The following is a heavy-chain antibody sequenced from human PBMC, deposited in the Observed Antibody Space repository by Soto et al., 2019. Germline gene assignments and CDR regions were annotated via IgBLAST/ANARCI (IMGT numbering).Heavy chain of an antibody. V-gene: IGHV1-69*13. J-gene: IGHJ4*02. CDR2: IIPIFGTA. Sequence: GASVKVSCKASGGTFSSYAISWVRQAPGQGLEWMGGIIPIFGTANYAQKFQGRVTITADESTSTAYMELSSLRSEDTAVYYCARGRDCSGGSCYSGYDYWGQGTLVTVSS. CDR1: GGTFSSYA. CDR3: ARGRDCSGGSCYSGYDY. D-gene: IGHD2-15*01.